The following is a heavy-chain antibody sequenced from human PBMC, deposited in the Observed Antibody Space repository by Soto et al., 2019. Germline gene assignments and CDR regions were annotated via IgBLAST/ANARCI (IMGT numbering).Heavy chain of an antibody. J-gene: IGHJ6*02. D-gene: IGHD2-2*01. CDR1: GGTFSSYA. V-gene: IGHV1-69*13. CDR2: IIPIFGTA. Sequence: SVKVSCRASGGTFSSYAISWVRQAPGQGLEWMGGIIPIFGTANYAQKFQGRVTITADESTSTAYMELSSLRSEDTAVYYCARDVRRGVPAAIAYYYYYGMDVWGQGTTVTVSS. CDR3: ARDVRRGVPAAIAYYYYYGMDV.